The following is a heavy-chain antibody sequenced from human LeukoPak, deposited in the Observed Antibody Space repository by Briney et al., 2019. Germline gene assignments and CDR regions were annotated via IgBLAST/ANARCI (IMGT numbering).Heavy chain of an antibody. D-gene: IGHD1-14*01. CDR2: IDPSDSYT. Sequence: GESLKISCKCSGYSFTSNWTSWERQMPGKGLEWMGRIDPSDSYTNYSPSFQGHVTISADKSISTAYLQWSSLKASDNAMYYSASQPEGTWFDPWGQGTLVTVSS. CDR1: GYSFTSNW. CDR3: ASQPEGTWFDP. J-gene: IGHJ5*02. V-gene: IGHV5-10-1*01.